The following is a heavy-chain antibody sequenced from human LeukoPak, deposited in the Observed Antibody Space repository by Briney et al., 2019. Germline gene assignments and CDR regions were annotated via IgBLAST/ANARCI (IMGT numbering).Heavy chain of an antibody. CDR1: GGSISSYY. CDR3: AGAGVVVTLYYYYGMDV. CDR2: IYYSGST. Sequence: SETLSLTCTVSGGSISSYYWSWIRQPPGKGLEWIGYIYYSGSTNYNPSLKSRVTISVDTSKNQFSLKLSSVTAADTAVYYCAGAGVVVTLYYYYGMDVWGQGTTVTVSS. J-gene: IGHJ6*02. V-gene: IGHV4-59*01. D-gene: IGHD3-22*01.